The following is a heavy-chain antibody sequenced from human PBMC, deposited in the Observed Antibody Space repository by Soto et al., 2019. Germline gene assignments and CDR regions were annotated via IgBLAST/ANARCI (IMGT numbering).Heavy chain of an antibody. V-gene: IGHV4-39*01. J-gene: IGHJ5*02. CDR3: ARHGVDDYIWGSYRYTSGWFDP. CDR1: GGSISSSSYY. D-gene: IGHD3-16*02. Sequence: SETLSLTCTVSGGSISSSSYYWGWIRQPPGKGLEWIGSIYYSGSTYYNPSLKSRVTISVDTSKNQFSLKLSSVTAADTAVYYCARHGVDDYIWGSYRYTSGWFDPWGQGTLVTVSS. CDR2: IYYSGST.